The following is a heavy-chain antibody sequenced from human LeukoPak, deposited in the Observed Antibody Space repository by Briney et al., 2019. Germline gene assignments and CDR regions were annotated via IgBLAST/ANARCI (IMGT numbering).Heavy chain of an antibody. D-gene: IGHD6-13*01. J-gene: IGHJ4*02. CDR1: GFTFSSYG. Sequence: PGGSLRLSCAASGFTFSSYGMSWVRQAPGKGLEWVSAISGSGGSTYYADSVKGRFTISRDNSKNTLYLQMNSLRAEDTAVYYCAKGQMYSSSWVIVDYWGQGTLVTVSS. CDR2: ISGSGGST. V-gene: IGHV3-23*01. CDR3: AKGQMYSSSWVIVDY.